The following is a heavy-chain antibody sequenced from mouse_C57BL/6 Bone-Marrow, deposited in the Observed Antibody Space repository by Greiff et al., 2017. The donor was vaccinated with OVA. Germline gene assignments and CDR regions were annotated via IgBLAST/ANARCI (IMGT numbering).Heavy chain of an antibody. Sequence: QVQLQQSGAELARPGASVKLSCKASGYTFTSYGISWVKQRTGQGLEWIGEIYPRSGNTYYNEKFKGKATLTADKSSSTAYMELRSLTSEDSAVYFCARSPIYYDYDVDYFDYWGQGTTLTVAS. CDR3: ARSPIYYDYDVDYFDY. V-gene: IGHV1-81*01. CDR2: IYPRSGNT. CDR1: GYTFTSYG. D-gene: IGHD2-4*01. J-gene: IGHJ2*01.